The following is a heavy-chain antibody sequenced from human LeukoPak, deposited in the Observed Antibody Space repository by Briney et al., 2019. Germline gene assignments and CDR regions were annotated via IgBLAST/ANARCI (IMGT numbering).Heavy chain of an antibody. CDR2: IYTSGST. CDR1: GGSISSGSYY. V-gene: IGHV4-61*02. CDR3: ARHDPIVGTPDAFDI. D-gene: IGHD1-26*01. J-gene: IGHJ3*02. Sequence: PSETLSLTCTVSGGSISSGSYYWSWIRQPAGKGLEWIGRIYTSGSTNYNPSLKSRVTISVDTSKNQFSLKLSSVTAADTAVYYCARHDPIVGTPDAFDIWGQGTMVTVSS.